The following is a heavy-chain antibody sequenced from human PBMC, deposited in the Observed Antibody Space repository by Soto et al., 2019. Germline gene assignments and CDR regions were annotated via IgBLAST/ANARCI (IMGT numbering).Heavy chain of an antibody. J-gene: IGHJ4*02. D-gene: IGHD2-2*01. V-gene: IGHV1-69*02. CDR3: AVNYCSSTSCYRFDY. CDR2: IIPILGIA. Sequence: ASVKVSCKASGGTFSSYTISWVRQAPGQGLEWMGRIIPILGIANYAQKFQGRVTITADKSTSTAYMELSSLRSEDTAVYYCAVNYCSSTSCYRFDYWGQETLVTVSS. CDR1: GGTFSSYT.